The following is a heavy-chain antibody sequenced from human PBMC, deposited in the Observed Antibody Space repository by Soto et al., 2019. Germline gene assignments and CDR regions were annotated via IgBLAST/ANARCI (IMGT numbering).Heavy chain of an antibody. V-gene: IGHV4-59*08. J-gene: IGHJ6*04. CDR2: IYKSGNP. CDR1: GGSMNNYQ. CDR3: ARRTLPGVTDV. Sequence: QVQLQESGPGLVKPSETLSLTCTVSGGSMNNYQWTWIRQSPGKGLELIGYIYKSGNPNYSPSLKSRVTISVDTSKNQFSPKLSSVSAADTAVYFCARRTLPGVTDVWGKGTTVTVSS. D-gene: IGHD3-10*01.